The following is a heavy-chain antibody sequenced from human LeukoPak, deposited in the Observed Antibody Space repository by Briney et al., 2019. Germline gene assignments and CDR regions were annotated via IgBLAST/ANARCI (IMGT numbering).Heavy chain of an antibody. CDR1: GYSFSDYW. CDR2: IYPGDSRT. D-gene: IGHD3-10*02. J-gene: IGHJ5*02. V-gene: IGHV5-51*01. Sequence: GESLEISCKGSGYSFSDYWIGWVRQMPGKGLEWMAVIYPGDSRTRYNPSFQGQVTISVDESINTAYLKWSSLKASDTALYYCACRMFASNWFQPWGQGTLVTVSS. CDR3: ACRMFASNWFQP.